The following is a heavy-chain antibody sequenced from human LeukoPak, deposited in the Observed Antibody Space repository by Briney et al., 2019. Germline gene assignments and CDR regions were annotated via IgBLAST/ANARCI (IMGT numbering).Heavy chain of an antibody. D-gene: IGHD5-12*01. CDR2: ISSSSSAI. CDR1: GFMFRTYT. Sequence: GGSLRLSCAASGFMFRTYTVTWVRQAPGKGLEWVSSISSSSSAIYYADSVKGRFTISRDNAKNSLYLQMNSLRAEDTAMYYCARVRGAYDSLDYWGQGTLVTVSS. J-gene: IGHJ4*02. CDR3: ARVRGAYDSLDY. V-gene: IGHV3-21*01.